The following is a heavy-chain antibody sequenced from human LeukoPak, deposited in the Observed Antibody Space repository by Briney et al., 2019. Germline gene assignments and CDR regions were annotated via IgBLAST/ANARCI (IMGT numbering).Heavy chain of an antibody. CDR2: IYSGGST. CDR3: ARDRERWNYGMDV. Sequence: GGSLRLSCAASGFTFSDYYMSWVRQAPGKGLEWVSVIYSGGSTYYADSVKGRFTISRDNSKNTLYLQMNSLRAEDTAVYYCARDRERWNYGMDVWGQGTTVTVSS. D-gene: IGHD1-1*01. CDR1: GFTFSDYY. J-gene: IGHJ6*02. V-gene: IGHV3-66*01.